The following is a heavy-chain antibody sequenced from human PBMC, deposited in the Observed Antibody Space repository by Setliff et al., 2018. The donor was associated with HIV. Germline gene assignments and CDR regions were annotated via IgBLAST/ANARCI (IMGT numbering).Heavy chain of an antibody. D-gene: IGHD3-22*01. CDR2: IYTSGST. J-gene: IGHJ4*02. CDR3: ARHDNYDNGGYYTLYYFDS. Sequence: PSETLSLTCTVPGGSLSSGTYYWNWIRQPAGKGLEWIGRIYTSGSTNYNPSLKSRVTISVDTSKNQFSLKLSSVTAADTAVYFCARHDNYDNGGYYTLYYFDSWGPGTLVTVSS. V-gene: IGHV4-61*02. CDR1: GGSLSSGTYY.